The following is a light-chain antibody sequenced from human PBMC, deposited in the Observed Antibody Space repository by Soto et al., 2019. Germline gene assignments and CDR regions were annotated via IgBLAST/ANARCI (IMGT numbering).Light chain of an antibody. CDR1: SSDVGAYNY. Sequence: SLLTQPPSASGSPGQSVTISCTGNSSDVGAYNYVSWYQQLPGKAPKLIIYEVSKRPSGVPDRFSGSKSGNTASLTVSGLQAEDEADYYCTSYAGTYSFFYVFGTGTKVTVL. CDR2: EVS. J-gene: IGLJ1*01. V-gene: IGLV2-8*01. CDR3: TSYAGTYSFFYV.